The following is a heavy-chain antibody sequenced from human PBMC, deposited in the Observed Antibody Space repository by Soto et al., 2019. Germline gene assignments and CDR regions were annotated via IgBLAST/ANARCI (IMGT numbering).Heavy chain of an antibody. CDR1: GGTFSSYA. J-gene: IGHJ4*02. CDR2: IIPIFGTA. CDR3: ARARTLYSGYDYLVY. V-gene: IGHV1-69*13. Sequence: GASVKVSCKASGGTFSSYAISWVRQAPGQGLEWLGGIIPIFGTANYAQKFQGRVTITADESTSTAYMELSSLRSEDTAVYYCARARTLYSGYDYLVYWGQGTLVTVSS. D-gene: IGHD5-12*01.